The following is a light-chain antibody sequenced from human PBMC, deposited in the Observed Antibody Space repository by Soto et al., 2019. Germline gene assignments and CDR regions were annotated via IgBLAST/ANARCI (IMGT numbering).Light chain of an antibody. J-gene: IGKJ4*01. Sequence: LTLPISPTSFTPGEGATLSCRASQSVNNNYLAWYQQKPGQGPRLLIYGASSRPTGIPERFSGSGSGTDFTLTISRLEPDDFAVYYCQQYGSSPLTFGGGTKVDI. CDR3: QQYGSSPLT. V-gene: IGKV3-20*01. CDR2: GAS. CDR1: QSVNNNY.